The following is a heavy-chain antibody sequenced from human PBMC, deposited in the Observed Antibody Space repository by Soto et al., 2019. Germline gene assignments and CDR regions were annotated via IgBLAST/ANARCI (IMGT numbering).Heavy chain of an antibody. CDR3: ARGRSHTYYFDY. Sequence: SETLSLTCTVSGGSISSGDYYWSWIRQPPGKGLEWIGYIYYSGSTNYNPSLKSRVTISVDKSKNQFSLKLSSVTAADTAVYYCARGRSHTYYFDYWGQGTLVTVSS. CDR1: GGSISSGDYY. CDR2: IYYSGST. J-gene: IGHJ4*02. V-gene: IGHV4-30-4*01. D-gene: IGHD2-2*02.